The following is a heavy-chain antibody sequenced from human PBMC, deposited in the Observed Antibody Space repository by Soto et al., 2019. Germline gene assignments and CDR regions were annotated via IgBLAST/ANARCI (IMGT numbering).Heavy chain of an antibody. V-gene: IGHV3-21*01. CDR2: ISSSGSDM. D-gene: IGHD2-15*01. CDR3: SRDEADEILSRSRMDV. J-gene: IGHJ6*02. Sequence: GGSLRLSCAASGFTFSVHSMNWVRQAPGKGLEWVSSISSSGSDMFYAGSMKGRFTISRDNAKNSLYLQMNSLRAEDTAVYYCSRDEADEILSRSRMDVWGQGTTVTVSS. CDR1: GFTFSVHS.